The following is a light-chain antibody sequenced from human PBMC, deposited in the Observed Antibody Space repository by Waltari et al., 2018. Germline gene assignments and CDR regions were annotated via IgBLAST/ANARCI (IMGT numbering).Light chain of an antibody. J-gene: IGKJ4*01. V-gene: IGKV3-15*01. CDR3: QQYNNWPLT. CDR1: QSVGSN. Sequence: EIVMTQSPATLSVSPGERATPSCRASQSVGSNLAWYQQKPGQAPRLRIYGASTRATGLPARFSGSGSGTEFALTISSLQSEDFAVYYCQQYNNWPLTFGGGTKVEIK. CDR2: GAS.